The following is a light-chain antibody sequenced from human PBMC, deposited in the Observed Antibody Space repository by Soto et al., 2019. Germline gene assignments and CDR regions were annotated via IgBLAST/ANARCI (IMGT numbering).Light chain of an antibody. J-gene: IGKJ5*01. CDR2: YVS. V-gene: IGKV1-39*01. CDR3: QQGFSSAIT. Sequence: DIQMTQSPSSLSASVGDTVTITCRASQSIGKHLNWYQQKPGKAPNFLFYYVSNLQSGVPSRFSGSGSGTDFTLTINSLQPEDFATYYCQQGFSSAITFGQGTRLEI. CDR1: QSIGKH.